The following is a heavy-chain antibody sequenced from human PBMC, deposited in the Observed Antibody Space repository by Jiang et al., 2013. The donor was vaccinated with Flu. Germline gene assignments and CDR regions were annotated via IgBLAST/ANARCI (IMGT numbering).Heavy chain of an antibody. J-gene: IGHJ4*02. CDR1: GGSISTYY. CDR3: ARETTGGYVDY. D-gene: IGHD2-8*02. V-gene: IGHV4-59*01. CDR2: IYYSGST. Sequence: LLKPSETLSLTCTVSGGSISTYYWSWIRQPPGKGLEWIGYIYYSGSTNXNPSLKSRVTISVDTSMNQFSLKLSSVTAADTAVYYCARETTGGYVDYWGQGTLVTVSS.